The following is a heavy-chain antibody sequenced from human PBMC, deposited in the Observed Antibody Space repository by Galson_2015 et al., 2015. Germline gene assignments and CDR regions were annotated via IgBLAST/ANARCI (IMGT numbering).Heavy chain of an antibody. CDR1: GYSFARYW. V-gene: IGHV5-51*01. CDR2: IYPGDSDT. J-gene: IGHJ4*02. Sequence: QSGAEETKPGESLAISCTGSGYSFARYWIGWVRQMPGKGLEWMGVIYPGDSDTRYSPSFQGQVTISADKSISTAYLQWSSLKASDTAMYYCARSNSIVGAVGFDYWSQGTLVTVSS. CDR3: ARSNSIVGAVGFDY. D-gene: IGHD1-26*01.